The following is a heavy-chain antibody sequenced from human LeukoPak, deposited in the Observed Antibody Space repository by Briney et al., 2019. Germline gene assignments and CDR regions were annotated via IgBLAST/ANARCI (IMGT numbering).Heavy chain of an antibody. CDR1: GFTFSTYA. CDR3: ARDPAYRGVYYYYYMDV. D-gene: IGHD5-12*01. J-gene: IGHJ6*03. V-gene: IGHV3-30*01. Sequence: GGSLRLSCAASGFTFSTYAMHWVRQAPGKGLEWVAVISYDGSNKYYAESVRGRFTISRDTSKNTLYLQMNSLRAEDTAVYFCARDPAYRGVYYYYYMDVWGKGTTVTVSS. CDR2: ISYDGSNK.